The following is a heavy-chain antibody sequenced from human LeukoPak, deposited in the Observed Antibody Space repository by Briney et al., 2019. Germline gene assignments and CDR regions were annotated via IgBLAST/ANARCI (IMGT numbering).Heavy chain of an antibody. V-gene: IGHV4-39*01. CDR1: GGSISSSSYY. Sequence: SETLSLTCTVSGGSISSSSYYRGWIRQPPGKGLEWIGSIYYSGSTYYNPSLKSRVTISVDTSKNQFSLKLSSVTAADTAVYYCARRPYYDFWSGYYTGGYYYYYMDVWGKGTTVTVSS. CDR2: IYYSGST. D-gene: IGHD3-3*01. J-gene: IGHJ6*03. CDR3: ARRPYYDFWSGYYTGGYYYYYMDV.